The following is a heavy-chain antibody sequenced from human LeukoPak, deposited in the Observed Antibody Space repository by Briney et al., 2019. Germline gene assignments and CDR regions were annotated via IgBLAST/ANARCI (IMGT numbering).Heavy chain of an antibody. Sequence: SVKVSCKASGGTFSSYATSWVRQAPGQGLEWMGGIIPIFGTANYAQKFQGRVTITADESTSTAYMELSSLRSEDTAVYYCARGTEANWGSFDYWGQGTLVTASS. J-gene: IGHJ4*02. CDR2: IIPIFGTA. CDR3: ARGTEANWGSFDY. D-gene: IGHD7-27*01. CDR1: GGTFSSYA. V-gene: IGHV1-69*13.